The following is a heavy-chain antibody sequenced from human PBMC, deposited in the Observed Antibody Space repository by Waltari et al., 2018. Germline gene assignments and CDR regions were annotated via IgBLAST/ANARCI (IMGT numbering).Heavy chain of an antibody. CDR1: DYSVITGFY. CDR3: ARHRLDRGDSFDF. CDR2: IYHLGNT. J-gene: IGHJ4*02. Sequence: QVQLQESGPRLVKPSETLSLTCTFSDYSVITGFYWGWVRQSPGKGLEWIGSIYHLGNTRYNPPLSSRVAVSMYMSKNQFSLRLTSVTAADTAVYYCARHRLDRGDSFDFWGQGALVTVSS. V-gene: IGHV4-38-2*02. D-gene: IGHD3-22*01.